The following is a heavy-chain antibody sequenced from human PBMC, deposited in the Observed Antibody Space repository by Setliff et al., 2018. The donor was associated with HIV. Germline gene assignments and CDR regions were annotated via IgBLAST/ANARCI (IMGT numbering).Heavy chain of an antibody. CDR3: ARRWKSSQYYDFWSPRSSYFDF. Sequence: KTSETLSLTCTVSGGSISNSSHYWDWIRQPPGKGLEWIGTINYSGNTYDNPSLKSRVTISVDTSKKQFSLKLSSVSAADTAVYYCARRWKSSQYYDFWSPRSSYFDFWGQGMLVTAPQ. CDR2: INYSGNT. CDR1: GGSISNSSHY. V-gene: IGHV4-39*01. D-gene: IGHD3-3*01. J-gene: IGHJ4*02.